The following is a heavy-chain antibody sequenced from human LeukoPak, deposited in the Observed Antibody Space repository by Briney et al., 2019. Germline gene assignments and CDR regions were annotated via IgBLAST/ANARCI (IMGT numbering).Heavy chain of an antibody. Sequence: PGGSLRLSCAASGFTFSSYSINWVRQAPGKGLEWVSYISSSGSTIYYADSVKGRFTISRDNAKNSLYLQMNGLRAEDTAVYYCAREYSSSSGRAFDIWGQGTMVTV. J-gene: IGHJ3*02. CDR2: ISSSGSTI. V-gene: IGHV3-48*01. D-gene: IGHD6-6*01. CDR3: AREYSSSSGRAFDI. CDR1: GFTFSSYS.